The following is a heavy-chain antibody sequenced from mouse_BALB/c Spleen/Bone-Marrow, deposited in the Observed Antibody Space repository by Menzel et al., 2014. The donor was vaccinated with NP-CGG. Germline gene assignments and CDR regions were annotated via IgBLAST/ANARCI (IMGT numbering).Heavy chain of an antibody. J-gene: IGHJ2*01. CDR3: TRGGNWEDFDY. CDR2: ISSGSSTI. CDR1: GFTFSGFG. D-gene: IGHD4-1*01. Sequence: EVKLQESGGGLVQPGGSRKLSCAASGFTFSGFGMHWVRQAPEKGLEWVAYISSGSSTIFYADIVKGRFTISRDNPKNTLFLQMTSLRSEDTAMYYCTRGGNWEDFDYWGQGTTLTVSS. V-gene: IGHV5-17*02.